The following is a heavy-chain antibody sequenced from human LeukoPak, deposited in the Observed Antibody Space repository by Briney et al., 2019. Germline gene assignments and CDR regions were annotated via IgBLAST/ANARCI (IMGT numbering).Heavy chain of an antibody. D-gene: IGHD3-10*01. CDR2: INHSGST. V-gene: IGHV4-34*01. CDR3: ARAVVRGVFDY. CDR1: GGSLSGYY. J-gene: IGHJ4*02. Sequence: SETLSLTCAVYGGSLSGYYWSWIRQPPGKGLEWIGEINHSGSTNYNPSLKSRVTISVDTSKNQFSLKLSSVTAADTAVYYCARAVVRGVFDYWGQGTLVTVSS.